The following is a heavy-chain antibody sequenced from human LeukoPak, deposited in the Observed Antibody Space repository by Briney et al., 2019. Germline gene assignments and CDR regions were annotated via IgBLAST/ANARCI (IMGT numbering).Heavy chain of an antibody. V-gene: IGHV3-23*01. Sequence: GESLRLSCAASGFNFSAYGMSWVRQAPGKGLEWVSHISDTVRDTWYANSVKGRFIISRDNSRDTVYLQMSSLRPEDTALYFCAKDNYGGIFASWGQGTLVTVSS. CDR1: GFNFSAYG. CDR3: AKDNYGGIFAS. J-gene: IGHJ4*02. CDR2: ISDTVRDT. D-gene: IGHD4-17*01.